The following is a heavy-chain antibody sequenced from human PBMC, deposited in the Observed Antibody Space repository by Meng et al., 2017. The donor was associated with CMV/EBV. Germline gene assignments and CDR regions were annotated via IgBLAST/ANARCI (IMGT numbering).Heavy chain of an antibody. CDR1: GFTFSDYY. Sequence: GESLKISCAASGFTFSDYYMSWFRQAPGKGLEWVSYISSSGSTIYYADSVKGRFTISRDNAKNSLYLQMNSLRAEDTAVYYCARDGVDSSAPPNYYGMDVWGQGTTVTVSS. D-gene: IGHD6-25*01. CDR2: ISSSGSTI. J-gene: IGHJ6*02. V-gene: IGHV3-11*04. CDR3: ARDGVDSSAPPNYYGMDV.